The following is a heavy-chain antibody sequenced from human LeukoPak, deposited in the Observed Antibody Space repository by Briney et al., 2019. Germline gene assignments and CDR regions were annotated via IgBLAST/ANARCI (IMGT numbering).Heavy chain of an antibody. CDR3: ARELERRAYNWFDP. CDR1: GGSISSYY. Sequence: PSDTLSLTCTVSGGSISSYYWSWIRQPARKGLEWIGRIYTSGSTNYNPSLKSRVTMSVDTSKNQFSLKLSSVTAADTAVYYCARELERRAYNWFDPWGQGTLVTVSS. D-gene: IGHD1-1*01. CDR2: IYTSGST. V-gene: IGHV4-4*07. J-gene: IGHJ5*02.